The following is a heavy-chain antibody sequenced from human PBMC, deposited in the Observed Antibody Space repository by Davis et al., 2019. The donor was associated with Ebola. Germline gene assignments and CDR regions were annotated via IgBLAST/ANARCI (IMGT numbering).Heavy chain of an antibody. CDR1: GGSISSSNW. J-gene: IGHJ4*02. V-gene: IGHV4-4*02. CDR3: ARGLRFKGWPFDY. CDR2: IYHSGST. Sequence: SETLSLTCAVSGGSISSSNWWSWVRQPPGKGLEWIGEIYHSGSTNYNPSLKSRVTISVDTSKNQFSLKLSSVTAADTAVYYCARGLRFKGWPFDYWGQGTLVTVSS. D-gene: IGHD6-19*01.